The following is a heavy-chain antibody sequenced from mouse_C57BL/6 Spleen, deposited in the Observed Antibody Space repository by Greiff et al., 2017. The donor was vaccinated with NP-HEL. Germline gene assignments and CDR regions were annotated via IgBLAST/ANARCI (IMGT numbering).Heavy chain of an antibody. V-gene: IGHV1-64*01. CDR3: ARRGLGFLMDY. D-gene: IGHD3-3*01. J-gene: IGHJ4*01. CDR2: IHPNSGST. Sequence: QVQLKQPGAELVKPGASVKLSCKASGYTFTSYWMHWVKQRPGQGLEWIGMIHPNSGSTNYNEKFKSKATLTVDKSSSTAYMQLSSLTSEDSAVYYCARRGLGFLMDYWGQGTSVTVSS. CDR1: GYTFTSYW.